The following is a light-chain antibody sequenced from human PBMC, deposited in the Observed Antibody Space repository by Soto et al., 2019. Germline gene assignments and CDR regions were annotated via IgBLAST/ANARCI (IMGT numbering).Light chain of an antibody. CDR2: AAS. CDR3: QQSYSTLLRT. V-gene: IGKV1-39*01. Sequence: DIQMTQSPSSLSASVGDRVTITCRASQSISSYLNWYQQKPGKAPKLLIYAASSLQSGVPSRFSGSRSGTDFTLTISSLQPEDFATYYCQQSYSTLLRTFGQGTKVEIK. CDR1: QSISSY. J-gene: IGKJ1*01.